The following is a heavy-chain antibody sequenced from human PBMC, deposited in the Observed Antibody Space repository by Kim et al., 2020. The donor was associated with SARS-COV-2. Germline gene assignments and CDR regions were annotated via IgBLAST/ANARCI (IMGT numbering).Heavy chain of an antibody. J-gene: IGHJ4*01. CDR1: GLTFSDFF. CDR2: ISTSGTTV. CDR3: ARGHLELVY. Sequence: GGSLRLSCAVSGLTFSDFFMSWIRQTPGKGLEWVSYISTSGTTVSYADSVKGRFTISRDNAQNSLYLQMNSLRAEDTAVYYCARGHLELVYWGHGTLVTV. V-gene: IGHV3-11*04.